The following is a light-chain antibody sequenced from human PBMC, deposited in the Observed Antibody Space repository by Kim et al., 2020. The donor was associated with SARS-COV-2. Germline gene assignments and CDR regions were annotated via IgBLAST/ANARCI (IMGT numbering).Light chain of an antibody. V-gene: IGLV2-14*03. Sequence: SALTQPASVSGSPGQSITISCTGTSSNVGDYNYVSWYQQHPGKAPKLMIYDVSHRPSGVSNRFSGSKSGNTASLTISGLQAEDEAEYYCSSSTSSSTRVFGGGTQLTVL. CDR3: SSSTSSSTRV. CDR2: DVS. J-gene: IGLJ3*02. CDR1: SSNVGDYNY.